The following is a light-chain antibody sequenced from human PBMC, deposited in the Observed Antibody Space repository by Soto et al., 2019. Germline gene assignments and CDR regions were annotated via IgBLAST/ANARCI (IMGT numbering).Light chain of an antibody. Sequence: IPLTQSPSSLSASVGDRVTITCRASQAISSYLAWYQQKPGRAPNLLIYGASTLQSGVPSRFSGSGSGTDFTLTISSLQPEDFATYYCQQLNSYPRTFGHGTKVEIK. CDR1: QAISSY. CDR2: GAS. J-gene: IGKJ1*01. CDR3: QQLNSYPRT. V-gene: IGKV1-9*01.